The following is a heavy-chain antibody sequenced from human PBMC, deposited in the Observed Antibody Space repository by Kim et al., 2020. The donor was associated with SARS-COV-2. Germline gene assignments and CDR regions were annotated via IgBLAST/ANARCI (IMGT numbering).Heavy chain of an antibody. J-gene: IGHJ4*02. CDR3: ARSIRSGYDRDFDY. Sequence: TPSLKSIVTISVDTSKNQFSLKLSSVTAADTAVYYCARSIRSGYDRDFDYWGQGTLVTVSS. V-gene: IGHV4-59*01. D-gene: IGHD5-12*01.